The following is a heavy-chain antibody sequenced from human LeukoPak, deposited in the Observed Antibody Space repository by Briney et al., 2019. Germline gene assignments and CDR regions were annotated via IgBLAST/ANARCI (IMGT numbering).Heavy chain of an antibody. CDR1: GYSISSGYY. J-gene: IGHJ4*02. CDR2: IYPSGTT. D-gene: IGHD3-22*01. Sequence: SETLSLTCTVSGYSISSGYYWGWIRQPPGKGLEWIGSIYPSGTTYYNPSLKSRVTISIDTSKNQFSLKLSSVTAADTAMYYCARVADYYDSSGYYDYWGQGTLVTVSS. CDR3: ARVADYYDSSGYYDY. V-gene: IGHV4-38-2*02.